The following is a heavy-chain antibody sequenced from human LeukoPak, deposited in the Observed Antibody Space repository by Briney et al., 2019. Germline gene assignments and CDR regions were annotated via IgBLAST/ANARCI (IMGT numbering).Heavy chain of an antibody. Sequence: GGSLRLSCAASGFTFSSYAMSWVRQAPGKGLEWVSAISGSGGSTYYADSVKGRFTISRDNSKNTLYLQMNSLRAEDTAVYYCAKDDSPLYDILTGYYTPDYWGQGTLVTVSS. CDR2: ISGSGGST. D-gene: IGHD3-9*01. V-gene: IGHV3-23*01. CDR1: GFTFSSYA. J-gene: IGHJ4*02. CDR3: AKDDSPLYDILTGYYTPDY.